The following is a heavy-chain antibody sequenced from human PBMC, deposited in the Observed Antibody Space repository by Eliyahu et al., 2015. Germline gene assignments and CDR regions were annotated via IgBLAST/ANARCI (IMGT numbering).Heavy chain of an antibody. V-gene: IGHV4-39*07. D-gene: IGHD5-12*01. CDR3: ARVRLSFSGYVDFDYYYYGMDV. J-gene: IGHJ6*02. CDR1: GXSISSXSYY. CDR2: IYYSGST. Sequence: QLQLQESGPGLVKPSETLSLTCTVSGXSISSXSYYWGWIRQPPGKGLEWIGSIYYSGSTYYNPSLKSRVTISVDTSKNQFSLKLSSVTAADTAVYYCARVRLSFSGYVDFDYYYYGMDVWGQGTTVTVSS.